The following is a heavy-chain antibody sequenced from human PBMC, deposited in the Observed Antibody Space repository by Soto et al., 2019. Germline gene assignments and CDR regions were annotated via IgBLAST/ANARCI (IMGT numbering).Heavy chain of an antibody. CDR1: GGSMSRNY. D-gene: IGHD3-3*01. V-gene: IGHV4-59*01. CDR2: IYYSGST. Sequence: QVQLQESGPGLVKPSETLSLTCTVSGGSMSRNYWSWIRQPPGKGLEWIGYIYYSGSTNYNPSLKSRVTISVDTSKNQFSLKLSSVTAADTAVYYCAREVVRAYYDFWSGYNSGGWFDPWGQGTLVTVSS. CDR3: AREVVRAYYDFWSGYNSGGWFDP. J-gene: IGHJ5*02.